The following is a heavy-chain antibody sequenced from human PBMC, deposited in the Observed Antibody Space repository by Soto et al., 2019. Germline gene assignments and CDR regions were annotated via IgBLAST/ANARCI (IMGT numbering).Heavy chain of an antibody. V-gene: IGHV3-23*01. J-gene: IGHJ4*02. Sequence: EVQLSESGGGLVQPGGSLRLSCGGAGFTFSGSAVIWVRQAPGRGLEWVSGISGGGSTEYADSVKGRFGISRDNSKDTVYLYMNILRDDDTAVYYCARQKGDIVARPPDHWGQGILVIVSS. CDR1: GFTFSGSA. CDR2: ISGGGST. CDR3: ARQKGDIVARPPDH. D-gene: IGHD5-12*01.